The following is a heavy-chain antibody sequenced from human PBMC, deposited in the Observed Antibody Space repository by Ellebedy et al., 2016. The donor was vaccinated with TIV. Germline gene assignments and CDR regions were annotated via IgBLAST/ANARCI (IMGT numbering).Heavy chain of an antibody. Sequence: SGPTLVKPTQTLTLTCTFSGFSLSTRGTCVSWIRQPPGKALEWLARIDWDDDKFYSTSLKTRLTSSKDTSKNQVVLIMTNMDPVDTATYYCARAYSSGSNWFDPWGQGTLVTVSS. D-gene: IGHD6-19*01. CDR2: IDWDDDK. J-gene: IGHJ5*02. CDR1: GFSLSTRGTC. V-gene: IGHV2-70*17. CDR3: ARAYSSGSNWFDP.